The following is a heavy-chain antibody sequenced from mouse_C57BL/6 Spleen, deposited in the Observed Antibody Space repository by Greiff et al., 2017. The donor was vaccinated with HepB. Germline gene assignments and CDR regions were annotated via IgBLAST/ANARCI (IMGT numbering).Heavy chain of an antibody. V-gene: IGHV1-61*01. CDR2: IYPSDSET. CDR1: GYTFTSYW. J-gene: IGHJ4*01. CDR3: ARRPVYAMDY. Sequence: VQLQQPGAELVRPGSSVKLSCKASGYTFTSYWMDWVKQRPGQGLEWIGNIYPSDSETHYNQKFKDKATLTVDKSSSTAYMQLSSLTSEDSAVYYGARRPVYAMDYWGQGTSVTVSS.